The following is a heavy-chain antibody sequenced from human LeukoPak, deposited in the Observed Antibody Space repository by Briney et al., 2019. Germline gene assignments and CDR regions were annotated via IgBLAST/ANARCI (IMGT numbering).Heavy chain of an antibody. J-gene: IGHJ6*02. V-gene: IGHV1-69*04. CDR2: IIPILGIA. Sequence: ASVKVSCKASGGTFSSYAISWVRQAPGQGLEWMGRIIPILGIANYAQKFQGRVTITADKSTSTAYMELSSLRSEDTAVYYCARAMYYYDSSGTSAHYYYYYGMDVWGQGITVTVSS. CDR1: GGTFSSYA. D-gene: IGHD3-22*01. CDR3: ARAMYYYDSSGTSAHYYYYYGMDV.